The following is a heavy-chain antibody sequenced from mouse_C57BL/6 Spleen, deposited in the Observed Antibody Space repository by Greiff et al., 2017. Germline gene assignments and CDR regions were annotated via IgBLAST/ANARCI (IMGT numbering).Heavy chain of an antibody. V-gene: IGHV1-81*01. J-gene: IGHJ1*03. CDR1: GYTFTSYG. CDR3: ARYDGSTWYFDV. CDR2: IYPRSGNT. D-gene: IGHD1-1*01. Sequence: VQLVESGAELARPGASVKLSCKASGYTFTSYGISWVKQRTGQGLEWIGEIYPRSGNTYYNEKFKGKATLTADKSSSTAYMELRSLTSEDSAVYFCARYDGSTWYFDVWGTGTTVTVSS.